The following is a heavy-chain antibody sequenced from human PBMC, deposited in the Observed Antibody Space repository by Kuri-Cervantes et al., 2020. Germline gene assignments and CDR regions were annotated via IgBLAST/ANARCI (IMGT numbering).Heavy chain of an antibody. V-gene: IGHV4-39*07. D-gene: IGHD3-10*01. CDR3: ARDPMVRGGGLDY. J-gene: IGHJ4*02. CDR2: IYYSGST. Sequence: SETLFLTCTVSGGSISSSSYYWGWIRQPPGKGLEWIGSIYYSGSTNYNPSLKSRVTISVDTSKNQFSLKLSSVTAADTAVYYCARDPMVRGGGLDYWGQGTLVTVSS. CDR1: GGSISSSSYY.